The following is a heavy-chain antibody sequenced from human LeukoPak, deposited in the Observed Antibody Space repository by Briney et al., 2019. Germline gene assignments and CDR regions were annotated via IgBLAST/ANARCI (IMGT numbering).Heavy chain of an antibody. CDR1: GFTFSSYG. V-gene: IGHV3-23*01. Sequence: PGGSLRLSCAASGFTFSSYGLSWVRQTPGKGLEWVSGISDIGSTYYADSVKGRFISSRDNSKNTLYLQMNSLRAEDTAVYYCAKDFYYDSSGYYFEYWGQGTLVTVSS. D-gene: IGHD3-22*01. CDR2: ISDIGST. J-gene: IGHJ4*02. CDR3: AKDFYYDSSGYYFEY.